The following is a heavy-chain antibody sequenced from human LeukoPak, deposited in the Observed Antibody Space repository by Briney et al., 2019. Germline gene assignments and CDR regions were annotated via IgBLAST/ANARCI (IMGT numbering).Heavy chain of an antibody. CDR3: ARDADHSGSYLLDAFDI. CDR1: GFTFSNYA. J-gene: IGHJ3*02. V-gene: IGHV3-23*01. D-gene: IGHD1-26*01. Sequence: PGGSLRLSCAASGFTFSNYAMSWVRQAPGKGLEWVSAISGSGGSTYYADSVKGRFTISRDNAKNSLYLQMNSLRAEDTAVYYCARDADHSGSYLLDAFDIWGQGTMVTVSS. CDR2: ISGSGGST.